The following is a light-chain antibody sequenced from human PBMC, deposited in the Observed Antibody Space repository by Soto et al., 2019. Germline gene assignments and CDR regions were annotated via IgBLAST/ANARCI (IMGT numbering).Light chain of an antibody. V-gene: IGKV3-11*01. J-gene: IGKJ1*01. CDR2: LTS. CDR1: QTVNSR. Sequence: EILFTQSPATLSSFPGERGTLSCRASQTVNSRLAWYQHKPGQAPRLLIYLTSNRDTGIPARFSGSGSGTDFTLPISRLEPEDFEVYYCHQRQSWPRTFGQGTKVDI. CDR3: HQRQSWPRT.